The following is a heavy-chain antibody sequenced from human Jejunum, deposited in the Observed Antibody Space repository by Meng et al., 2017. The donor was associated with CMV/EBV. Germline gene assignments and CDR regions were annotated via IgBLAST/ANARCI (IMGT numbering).Heavy chain of an antibody. J-gene: IGHJ4*02. CDR3: AREQTVSGSRGLDY. D-gene: IGHD6-19*01. V-gene: IGHV1-2*02. CDR2: IDSNSGET. CDR1: GYTFIDYY. Sequence: KASGYTFIDYYLHWVRQAPGQGLEWMGWIDSNSGETNSAQKFSGRVTLTRDTSITTAYMEVISLRSDDTAVYYCAREQTVSGSRGLDYWGQGTLVTVSS.